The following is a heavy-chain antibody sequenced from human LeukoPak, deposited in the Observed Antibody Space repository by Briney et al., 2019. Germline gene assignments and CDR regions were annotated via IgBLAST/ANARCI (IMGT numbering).Heavy chain of an antibody. J-gene: IGHJ4*02. Sequence: SETLSLTCTVSGGSISSGDYYWSWIRQPPGKGLEWIGYIYYSGSTYYNPSLKSRVTISVDTSKNQFSLKLSSVTAADTAVYYCARSSYCSGGSCYLLYFDYWGQGSLVAVSS. CDR2: IYYSGST. CDR3: ARSSYCSGGSCYLLYFDY. V-gene: IGHV4-30-4*01. CDR1: GGSISSGDYY. D-gene: IGHD2-15*01.